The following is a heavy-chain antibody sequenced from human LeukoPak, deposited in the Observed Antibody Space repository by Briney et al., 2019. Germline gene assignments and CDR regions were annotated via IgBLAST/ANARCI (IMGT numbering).Heavy chain of an antibody. J-gene: IGHJ4*02. CDR1: GYTFTSYH. D-gene: IGHD2-2*01. CDR3: VREDAHTYYFDF. Sequence: ASVQVSCKTSGYTFTSYHMHWVRQAPGQGLEWVAIIKSTGDTTVYAQRFQGRVTVTRDASTSTVYMDLSSLSSEDTAVYYCVREDAHTYYFDFWGPGTLVTVSS. V-gene: IGHV1-46*01. CDR2: IKSTGDTT.